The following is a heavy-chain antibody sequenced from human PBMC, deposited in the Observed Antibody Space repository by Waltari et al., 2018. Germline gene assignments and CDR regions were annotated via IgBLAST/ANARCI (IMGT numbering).Heavy chain of an antibody. CDR1: GYIFSNFG. D-gene: IGHD6-13*01. Sequence: QLVQSGAEVKKPGASVKVSGKASGYIFSNFGITWVRKAPGQGLEWMGWIYPYNGNTKYEQNLQGRVTMTTDTSTTTAYMEIRSLRSDDTAIYYCARDDVDSSNFGGFWGQGTLVTVSS. CDR2: IYPYNGNT. V-gene: IGHV1-18*01. CDR3: ARDDVDSSNFGGF. J-gene: IGHJ4*02.